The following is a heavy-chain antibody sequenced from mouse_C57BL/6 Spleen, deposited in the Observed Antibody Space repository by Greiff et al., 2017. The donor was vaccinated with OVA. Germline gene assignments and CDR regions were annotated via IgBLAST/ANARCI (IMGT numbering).Heavy chain of an antibody. J-gene: IGHJ2*01. CDR2: ISDGGSYT. CDR3: ARDRVATVVAPFDY. D-gene: IGHD1-1*01. CDR1: GFTFSSYA. Sequence: EVQGVESGGGLVKPGGSLKLSCAASGFTFSSYAMSWVRQTPEKRLEWVATISDGGSYTYYPDNVKGRFTISRDNAKNNQYLQMSHLKSEDTAMYYCARDRVATVVAPFDYWGQGTTLTVSS. V-gene: IGHV5-4*01.